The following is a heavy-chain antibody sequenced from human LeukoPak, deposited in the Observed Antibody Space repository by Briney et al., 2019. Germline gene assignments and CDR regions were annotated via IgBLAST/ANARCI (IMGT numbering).Heavy chain of an antibody. CDR2: ISYDGINK. D-gene: IGHD3-22*01. CDR1: GFTFSSYG. J-gene: IGHJ6*02. CDR3: ARGGSGYGDYYYFYGLDV. Sequence: GGSLRLSCAASGFTFSSYGMHWVRQAPGKGLEWVAVISYDGINKYYADSVKGRFTVSRDNSKNTLYLQMNSLRAEDTAVYYCARGGSGYGDYYYFYGLDVWGQGTTVTVSS. V-gene: IGHV3-30*03.